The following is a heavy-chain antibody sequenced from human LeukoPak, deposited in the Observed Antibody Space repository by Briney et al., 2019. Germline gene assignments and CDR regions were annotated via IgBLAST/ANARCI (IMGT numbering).Heavy chain of an antibody. V-gene: IGHV4-38-2*02. J-gene: IGHJ6*03. CDR2: ISHSGST. D-gene: IGHD3-10*01. Sequence: SETLSLTCGVSGYSISSAYSWGWIRQPPGKGLEWIGSISHSGSTYYNPSLKSRVSMSVDTSKNQFSLRLTSLTAADTAVYYCAKEVRSTLDYYYYYMDVWGKGTTVTVSS. CDR3: AKEVRSTLDYYYYYMDV. CDR1: GYSISSAYS.